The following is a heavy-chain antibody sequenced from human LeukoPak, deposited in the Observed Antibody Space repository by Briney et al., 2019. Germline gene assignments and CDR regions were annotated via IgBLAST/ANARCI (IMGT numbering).Heavy chain of an antibody. V-gene: IGHV1-24*01. CDR1: GYTLTELS. CDR2: FDPEDGET. CDR3: ATGSAAAGNAGTALFDP. D-gene: IGHD6-13*01. Sequence: ASVTVSCTVSGYTLTELSMHWVRQAPGKGLEWMGGFDPEDGETIYAQKFQGRVTMTEDTSTDTAYMEPSSLRSEDTAVYYCATGSAAAGNAGTALFDPWGQGTLVTVSS. J-gene: IGHJ5*02.